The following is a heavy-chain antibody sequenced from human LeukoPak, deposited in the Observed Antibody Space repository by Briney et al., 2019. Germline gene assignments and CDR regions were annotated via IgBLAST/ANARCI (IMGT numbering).Heavy chain of an antibody. CDR2: ISAYNGNT. J-gene: IGHJ5*02. CDR3: ARVSLEWLFGDWFDP. CDR1: GYTFTSYG. V-gene: IGHV1-18*01. Sequence: ASVKVSCKASGYTFTSYGISWVRQAPGQGLEGRGWISAYNGNTNYAQKLQGRVTMTTDTTTSTAYMELRSLRSDDTAVYYCARVSLEWLFGDWFDPWGQGTLVTVSS. D-gene: IGHD3-3*01.